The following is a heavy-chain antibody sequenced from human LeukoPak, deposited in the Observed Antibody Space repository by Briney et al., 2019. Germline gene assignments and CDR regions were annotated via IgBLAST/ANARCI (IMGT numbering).Heavy chain of an antibody. Sequence: GGSLRLSCAASGFTLSSYAMHWVRQAPGKGLEWVAVISYDGSNKYYADSVKGRFTISRDNSKNTLYLQMNSLRAEDTAMYYCARGLGYCTSTTCLLPFDYWGQGTLVTVSS. V-gene: IGHV3-30*14. J-gene: IGHJ4*02. D-gene: IGHD2-2*01. CDR2: ISYDGSNK. CDR1: GFTLSSYA. CDR3: ARGLGYCTSTTCLLPFDY.